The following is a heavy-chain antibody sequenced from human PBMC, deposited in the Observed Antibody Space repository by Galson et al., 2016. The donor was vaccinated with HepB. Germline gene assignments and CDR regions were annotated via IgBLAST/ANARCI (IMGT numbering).Heavy chain of an antibody. D-gene: IGHD1-26*01. Sequence: SLRLSCAVSEYAFSAYWMHWVRQAPGKGLVWLSRISGDGTFTTYADSVKGRFTISRDNAKNILYLQVNRLRAEDTAVYYCASRWDSFDVWGQGTMVTVSS. CDR1: EYAFSAYW. J-gene: IGHJ3*01. V-gene: IGHV3-74*03. CDR2: ISGDGTFT. CDR3: ASRWDSFDV.